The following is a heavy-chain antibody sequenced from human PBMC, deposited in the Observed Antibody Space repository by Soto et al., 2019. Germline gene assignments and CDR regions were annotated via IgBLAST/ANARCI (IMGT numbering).Heavy chain of an antibody. V-gene: IGHV4-30-4*01. J-gene: IGHJ5*02. CDR3: ARGGSTYPNWSDP. Sequence: QVQLQESGPGLVKPSQTLSLTCTVSGGSISSGDYYWSWIRQPPGKGLEWIGRISYSGSTYYNPSLKNRVTRPLDTSKNQFSLKLNSVTAADTAVYYCARGGSTYPNWSDPWGQGPWSPSPQ. D-gene: IGHD3-10*01. CDR1: GGSISSGDYY. CDR2: ISYSGST.